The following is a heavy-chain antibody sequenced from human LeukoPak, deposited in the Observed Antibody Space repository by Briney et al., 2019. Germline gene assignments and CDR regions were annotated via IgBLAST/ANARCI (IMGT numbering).Heavy chain of an antibody. V-gene: IGHV1-69*05. CDR1: GGTFSSYA. D-gene: IGHD3-10*01. Sequence: ASVKVSCKASGGTFSSYAISWVRQAPGQGLEWMGGIIPIFGTANYAQKFQGRVTITTDESTNTAYMELSSLRSEDTAVYYCARAGPIDYHGSGRYYNWFDPWGQGTLVTVSS. J-gene: IGHJ5*02. CDR2: IIPIFGTA. CDR3: ARAGPIDYHGSGRYYNWFDP.